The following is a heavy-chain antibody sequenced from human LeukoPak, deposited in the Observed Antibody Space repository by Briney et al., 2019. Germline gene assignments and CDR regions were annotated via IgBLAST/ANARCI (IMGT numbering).Heavy chain of an antibody. D-gene: IGHD1-20*01. V-gene: IGHV4-4*07. CDR2: IYTSGST. CDR3: ARLILTDNWLDP. CDR1: GGSISSYY. Sequence: SETLSLTCTVSGGSISSYYWSWIRQPAGKGLEWIGRIYTSGSTNYNPSLKSRVTISVDKSKNQFSLKLSSVTAADTAVYYCARLILTDNWLDPWGQGTLVTVSS. J-gene: IGHJ5*02.